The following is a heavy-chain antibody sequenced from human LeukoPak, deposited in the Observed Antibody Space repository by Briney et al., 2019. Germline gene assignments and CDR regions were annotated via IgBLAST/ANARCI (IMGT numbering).Heavy chain of an antibody. CDR3: AKANPYYNLLTGYYGAPDY. D-gene: IGHD3-9*01. CDR2: FSASGEST. V-gene: IGHV3-23*01. CDR1: GXTFSDFS. Sequence: GGSLRLSWAASGXTFSDFSLSWVRQAPGKGLEWVSAFSASGESTFYAASVKGRFTISRDNSKSTLYLQMNTLRAEDTALYYCAKANPYYNLLTGYYGAPDYWGQGTLVTVSS. J-gene: IGHJ4*02.